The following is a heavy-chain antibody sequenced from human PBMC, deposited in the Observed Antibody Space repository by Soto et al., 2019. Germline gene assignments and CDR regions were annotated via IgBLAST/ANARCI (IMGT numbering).Heavy chain of an antibody. J-gene: IGHJ3*02. CDR1: GFTFSSYG. D-gene: IGHD4-17*01. CDR2: ISYDGSNK. Sequence: QVQLVESGGGVVQPGRSLRLSCAASGFTFSSYGMHWVRQAPGKGLEWVAVISYDGSNKYYADSVKGRFTISRDNSKNTLYLQMNSLRAEDTAVYYCAKGRDYCDLAAFDIWGQGTMVTVSS. V-gene: IGHV3-30*18. CDR3: AKGRDYCDLAAFDI.